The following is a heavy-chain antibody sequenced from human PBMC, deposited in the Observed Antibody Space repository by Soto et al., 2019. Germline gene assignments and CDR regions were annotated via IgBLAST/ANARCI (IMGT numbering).Heavy chain of an antibody. CDR2: IFYSGNT. D-gene: IGHD5-18*01. CDR3: ARVVTDAFDV. V-gene: IGHV4-39*01. Sequence: ETLSLTCTVSGCSIRNNNYHWGWTRQPPGKGLEWIGNIFYSGNTYYNPSLKSRVTISVDTSKNQFSLKLSSVTATDTALYYCARVVTDAFDVWGQGAMVTVSS. CDR1: GCSIRNNNYH. J-gene: IGHJ3*01.